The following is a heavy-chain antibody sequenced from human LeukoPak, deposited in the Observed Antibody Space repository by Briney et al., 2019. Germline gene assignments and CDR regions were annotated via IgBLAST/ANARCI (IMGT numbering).Heavy chain of an antibody. CDR2: ISYDGSNK. CDR3: AKILGGSSWYRAWVGYYYGMDV. Sequence: GGSLRLSCAASGFTFSSYGMHWVRQAPGKGLEWVAVISYDGSNKYYADSVKARFTISRDNSKNTLYLQMNSLRAEDTAVYYCAKILGGSSWYRAWVGYYYGMDVWGQGTTVTVSS. V-gene: IGHV3-30*18. D-gene: IGHD6-13*01. CDR1: GFTFSSYG. J-gene: IGHJ6*02.